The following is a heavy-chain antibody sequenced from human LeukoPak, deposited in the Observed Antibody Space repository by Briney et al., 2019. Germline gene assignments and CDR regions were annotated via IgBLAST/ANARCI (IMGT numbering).Heavy chain of an antibody. CDR2: INHSGST. Sequence: SETLSLTCGVYGGSFSDYYWSWIRQPPGKGLEWIGEINHSGSTNYNPSLKSRVTISVDTSKNQFSLKVNSVTAADTAVYYCARDSAGFDPWGQGTLVTVSS. V-gene: IGHV4-34*01. CDR3: ARDSAGFDP. J-gene: IGHJ5*02. CDR1: GGSFSDYY. D-gene: IGHD1-14*01.